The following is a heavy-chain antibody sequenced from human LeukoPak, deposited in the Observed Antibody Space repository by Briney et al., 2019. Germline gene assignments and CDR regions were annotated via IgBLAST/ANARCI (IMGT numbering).Heavy chain of an antibody. CDR3: ARDLRFLEWSYDC. J-gene: IGHJ4*02. D-gene: IGHD3-3*01. CDR1: ENTFTNYY. CDR2: INPNGGRT. Sequence: ASVKVSCKASENTFTNYYMHWVRQAPGQGLEWLGLINPNGGRTAYAQNFQGRVTMTRDTSTTTLYLELSSLRSDDTAVYYCARDLRFLEWSYDCWGQGTLVTVSS. V-gene: IGHV1-46*01.